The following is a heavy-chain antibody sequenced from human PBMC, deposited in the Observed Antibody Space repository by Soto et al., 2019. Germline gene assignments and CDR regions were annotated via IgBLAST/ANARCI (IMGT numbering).Heavy chain of an antibody. Sequence: ESGPTLVNPTQTLTLTCTFSGFSLSTSGVGVGWIRQPPGKALEWLALIYWNDDKRYSPSLKSRLTITKDTSKNQVVLTMTNMEPVDTATYYCAHRVTYYYDSSGYYWFDPWGQGTLVTVSS. D-gene: IGHD3-22*01. CDR3: AHRVTYYYDSSGYYWFDP. V-gene: IGHV2-5*01. CDR2: IYWNDDK. J-gene: IGHJ5*02. CDR1: GFSLSTSGVG.